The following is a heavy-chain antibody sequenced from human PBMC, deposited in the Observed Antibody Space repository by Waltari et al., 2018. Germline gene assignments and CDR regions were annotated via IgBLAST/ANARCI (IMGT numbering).Heavy chain of an antibody. Sequence: QLQLVESGGGVVKPGTSLRLSCSASGCSLSHYGMHWVRQAPGRVLEWVALLWFEGGDEYYADSVRGRFTISRDNSKNILYLHMDSLRVDDTAVYYCAKDAFGNTYMDHWGQGTLVTVSS. J-gene: IGHJ4*02. D-gene: IGHD3-16*01. CDR3: AKDAFGNTYMDH. CDR2: LWFEGGDE. CDR1: GCSLSHYG. V-gene: IGHV3-30*18.